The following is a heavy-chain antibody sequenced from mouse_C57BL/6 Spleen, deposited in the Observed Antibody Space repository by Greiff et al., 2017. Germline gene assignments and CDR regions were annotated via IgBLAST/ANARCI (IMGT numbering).Heavy chain of an antibody. V-gene: IGHV5-6*01. CDR1: GFTFSSYG. CDR2: ISSGGSYT. D-gene: IGHD2-2*01. Sequence: EVQLVESGGDLVKPGGSLKLSCAASGFTFSSYGMSWVRQTPDKRLEWVATISSGGSYTYYPDSVKGRFTISRDNAKNTLYLQMSRLKSEDTAMYYCARPLYGYDVVDYYAMDYWGQGTSVTVSS. CDR3: ARPLYGYDVVDYYAMDY. J-gene: IGHJ4*01.